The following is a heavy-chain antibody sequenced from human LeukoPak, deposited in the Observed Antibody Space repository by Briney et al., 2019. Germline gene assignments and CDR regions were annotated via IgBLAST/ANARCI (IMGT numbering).Heavy chain of an antibody. D-gene: IGHD2-21*01. Sequence: PGGSLRLSCAASGFTFSSYSMTWVRQAPGKGLEWVSYISSSSSTIYYADSVKGRFTISRDNAKNSLYLQMNSLRAEDTAVYYCARDLAVVTDYWGQGTLVTVSS. CDR2: ISSSSSTI. J-gene: IGHJ4*02. CDR3: ARDLAVVTDY. V-gene: IGHV3-48*01. CDR1: GFTFSSYS.